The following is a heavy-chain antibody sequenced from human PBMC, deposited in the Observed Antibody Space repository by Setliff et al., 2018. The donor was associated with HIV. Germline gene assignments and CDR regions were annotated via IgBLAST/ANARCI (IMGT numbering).Heavy chain of an antibody. CDR1: GGSFSGYY. J-gene: IGHJ3*02. Sequence: TLSLTCAVYGGSFSGYYWSWIRQPPGKGLEWIGEINDSGSTNNNPSLKSRVAMSVDTSKNQFSLKLSSVTAADTAVYYCARDLRGDSVPATAAKSFDIWGQGTLVTV. D-gene: IGHD2-21*02. CDR2: INDSGST. V-gene: IGHV4-34*01. CDR3: ARDLRGDSVPATAAKSFDI.